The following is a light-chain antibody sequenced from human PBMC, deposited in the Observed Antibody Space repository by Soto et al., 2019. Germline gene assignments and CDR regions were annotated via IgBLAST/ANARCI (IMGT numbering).Light chain of an antibody. J-gene: IGLJ1*01. Sequence: QSVLTQPASVSGSPGQSITISCTGTSSDIGGYDVHWYQHRPGTAPKLLVFGDSHRPSGVPDRFSGSKSGTSASLAITGLQAEDEGDYYCQSYDSTLDARYVFGTGTKVTVL. CDR3: QSYDSTLDARYV. CDR1: SSDIGGYD. V-gene: IGLV1-40*01. CDR2: GDS.